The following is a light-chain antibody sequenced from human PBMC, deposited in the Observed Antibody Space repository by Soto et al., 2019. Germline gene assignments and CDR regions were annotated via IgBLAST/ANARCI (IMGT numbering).Light chain of an antibody. CDR3: QSYDSGRPWV. Sequence: QSVLTQPPSVSGAPGQRVTIFCTGTSSNIGAGYDVHWYQQLPGTVPKLLIYGSNNRPSGVPDRFSGSKSGTSASLAITGLQAEDEATYYCQSYDSGRPWVFGGGTKLTVL. CDR1: SSNIGAGYD. V-gene: IGLV1-40*01. J-gene: IGLJ3*02. CDR2: GSN.